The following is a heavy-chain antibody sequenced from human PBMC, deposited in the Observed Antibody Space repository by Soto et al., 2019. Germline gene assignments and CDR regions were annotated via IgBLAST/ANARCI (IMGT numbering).Heavy chain of an antibody. V-gene: IGHV4-31*03. CDR2: IDYSGST. J-gene: IGHJ4*02. CDR1: GYSISSGGYY. Sequence: QVQLQESGPGLVKPSQTLSLTCTVSGYSISSGGYYWSWIRQHPGKGLEWIGYIDYSGSTYYTPSLKSRVTMALDTPKHQFSLNLSPVSAADAAMFYCARIAKQGARLDFWGQGTLVTVSS. CDR3: ARIAKQGARLDF. D-gene: IGHD1-26*01.